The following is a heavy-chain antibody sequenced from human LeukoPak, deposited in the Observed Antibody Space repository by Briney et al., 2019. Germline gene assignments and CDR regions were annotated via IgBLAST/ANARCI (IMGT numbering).Heavy chain of an antibody. CDR3: ARAAGLFSPTWFDP. D-gene: IGHD3-22*01. Sequence: NPSETLSLTCTVSGGSIGNYYWSWIRQPPGKGLEWIGYIYYSGSTNFNPSLKSRVTISVDTSKNQYSLKLSSVTAADTAVYYCARAAGLFSPTWFDPWGQGTLVTVSS. V-gene: IGHV4-59*08. J-gene: IGHJ5*02. CDR1: GGSIGNYY. CDR2: IYYSGST.